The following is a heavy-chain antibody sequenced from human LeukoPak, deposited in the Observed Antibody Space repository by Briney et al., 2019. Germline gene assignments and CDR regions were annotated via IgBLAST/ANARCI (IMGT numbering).Heavy chain of an antibody. Sequence: GGSLRLSCAASGFTFSSYDTHWVRQATGEGLEWVSAIGAAGDTYYPGSVKGRFTISREDAKNSLSLQMNSLRAGGTAVYYCARSYGDFSPLDYWGQGTLVTVSS. CDR1: GFTFSSYD. CDR2: IGAAGDT. J-gene: IGHJ4*02. V-gene: IGHV3-13*04. CDR3: ARSYGDFSPLDY. D-gene: IGHD4-17*01.